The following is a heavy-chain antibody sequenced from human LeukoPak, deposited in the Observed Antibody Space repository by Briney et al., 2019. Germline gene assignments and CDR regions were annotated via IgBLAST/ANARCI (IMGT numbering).Heavy chain of an antibody. CDR1: GYTFTGYY. D-gene: IGHD2-2*01. J-gene: IGHJ4*02. Sequence: VASVKVSCKASGYTFTGYYMHWVRQAPGQGLEWMGWINPNSGGTNYAQKFQGRVTMTRDTSISTAYMELSRLRSDDTAVYYCARGGQCCSSTTCYLDYWGQGTLVTVSS. CDR2: INPNSGGT. V-gene: IGHV1-2*02. CDR3: ARGGQCCSSTTCYLDY.